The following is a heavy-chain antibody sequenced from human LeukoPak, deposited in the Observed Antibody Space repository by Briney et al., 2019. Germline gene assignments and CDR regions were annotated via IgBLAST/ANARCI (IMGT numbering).Heavy chain of an antibody. J-gene: IGHJ4*02. D-gene: IGHD3-22*01. CDR3: ARASALEYYYDSSGYYSFDY. Sequence: ASVKVSCKASGFTFTSYDINWVRQASGQGLEWMGIINPSGGSTSYAQKFQGRVTMTRDTSTSTVYMELSSLRSEDTAVYYCARASALEYYYDSSGYYSFDYWGQGTLVTVSS. CDR2: INPSGGST. CDR1: GFTFTSYD. V-gene: IGHV1-46*01.